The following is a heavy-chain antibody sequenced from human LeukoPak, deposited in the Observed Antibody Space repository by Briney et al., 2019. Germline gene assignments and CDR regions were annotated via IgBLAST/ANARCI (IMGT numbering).Heavy chain of an antibody. D-gene: IGHD5-18*01. V-gene: IGHV4-59*01. CDR3: ARDVDGVTLFDY. J-gene: IGHJ4*02. CDR2: IYYSGNT. Sequence: SETLSLTCTVSGGSISSYYWSWIRQPPGKGLEWIGYIYYSGNTNYNPSLKSRVTISVDTSKNQFSLKLSSVTAADTAVYYCARDVDGVTLFDYWGQGTLVTVSS. CDR1: GGSISSYY.